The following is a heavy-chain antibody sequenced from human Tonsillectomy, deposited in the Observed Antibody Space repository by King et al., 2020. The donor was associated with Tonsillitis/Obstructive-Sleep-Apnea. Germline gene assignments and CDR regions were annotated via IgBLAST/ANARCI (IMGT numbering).Heavy chain of an antibody. CDR2: IKSKIDDGTT. Sequence: VQLVESGGGLVKAGGSLRLSCAASGFTFSNAWMSWVRQAPGKGLEWVGRIKSKIDDGTTDYAAPVKGRFTISRDDSKNTLYLQINSLKSEDTAVYYCTRDRIKALVLGHYYYMDFWGKGTTVTVSS. J-gene: IGHJ6*03. V-gene: IGHV3-15*01. D-gene: IGHD6-6*01. CDR3: TRDRIKALVLGHYYYMDF. CDR1: GFTFSNAW.